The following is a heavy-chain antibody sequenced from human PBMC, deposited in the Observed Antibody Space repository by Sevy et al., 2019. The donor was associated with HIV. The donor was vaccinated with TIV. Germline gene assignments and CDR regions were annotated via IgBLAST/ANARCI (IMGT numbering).Heavy chain of an antibody. D-gene: IGHD3-22*01. CDR2: IWSDGADQ. Sequence: GGSLRLSCAATGFTLSNYAMHWVRQAPGKGMEWVAIIWSDGADQYHGNSVKGRFTISRDNSKNTLYLQMNNVRVEDTAVYYCARGGYYYDNAAYYALDSWGQGTLVTVSS. CDR3: ARGGYYYDNAAYYALDS. CDR1: GFTLSNYA. J-gene: IGHJ4*02. V-gene: IGHV3-33*01.